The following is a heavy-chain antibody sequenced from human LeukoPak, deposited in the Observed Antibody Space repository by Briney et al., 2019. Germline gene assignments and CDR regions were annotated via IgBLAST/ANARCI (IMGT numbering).Heavy chain of an antibody. CDR3: AREGSGWYEGYFDS. CDR1: GFNFSSFV. D-gene: IGHD6-19*01. CDR2: ISASGRST. Sequence: GGSLRLSCAGSGFNFSSFVMTWVRQAPGKGLEWVSSISASGRSTYYADSVKGRFTISRDNAKNSLYLQMNSLRAEDTAVYYCAREGSGWYEGYFDSWGQGTLVTVSS. J-gene: IGHJ4*02. V-gene: IGHV3-23*01.